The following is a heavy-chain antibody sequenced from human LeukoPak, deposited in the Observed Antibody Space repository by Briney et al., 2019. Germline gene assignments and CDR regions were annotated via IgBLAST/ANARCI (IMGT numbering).Heavy chain of an antibody. V-gene: IGHV3-23*01. CDR3: AKDGSYGSSCYFYFVY. CDR1: GLTFSSYA. D-gene: IGHD2-21*02. CDR2: ISSTGGTT. Sequence: GGSLRLSCAVSGLTFSSYAMSWVRLAPGKGLEWVSSISSTGGTTYYADAVKGRFTTSRDNSKNTLYLEMNSLRAEDTAAYFCAKDGSYGSSCYFYFVYWGQGTLASVSS. J-gene: IGHJ4*02.